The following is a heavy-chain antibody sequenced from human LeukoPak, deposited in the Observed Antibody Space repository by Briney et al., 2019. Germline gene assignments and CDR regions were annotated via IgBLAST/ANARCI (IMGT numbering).Heavy chain of an antibody. J-gene: IGHJ6*03. D-gene: IGHD5-12*01. Sequence: GRSLRLSCAASGFTFSDYYMSWIRQAPGKGLEWVSYISSSGYTIYYADSVKGRFTISRDNAKNSLYLQMNSLRAEDTAVYYCAREGGYDGYHYYYYYMDVWGKGTTVTISS. CDR1: GFTFSDYY. CDR3: AREGGYDGYHYYYYYMDV. CDR2: ISSSGYTI. V-gene: IGHV3-11*01.